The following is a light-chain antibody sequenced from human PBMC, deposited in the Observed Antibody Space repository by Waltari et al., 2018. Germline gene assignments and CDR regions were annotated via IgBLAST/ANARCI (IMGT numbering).Light chain of an antibody. CDR1: SSNIENNA. Sequence: QSVLTQPPSVSGVPRQRVTISCSGSSSNIENNAVTWYQHLPGRAPKLLIRYDNLLPSGVSARFSASKSGTSASLAISGLQSDDEADYYCATWDDSLNAYVFGSGTKVTVV. J-gene: IGLJ1*01. CDR2: YDN. CDR3: ATWDDSLNAYV. V-gene: IGLV1-36*01.